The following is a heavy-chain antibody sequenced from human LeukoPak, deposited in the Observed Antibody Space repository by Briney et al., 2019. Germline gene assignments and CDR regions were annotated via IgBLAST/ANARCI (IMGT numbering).Heavy chain of an antibody. CDR2: ISGNGVST. D-gene: IGHD2-2*01. J-gene: IGHJ4*02. V-gene: IGHV3-64*01. Sequence: GESLRLSCAASGFTFSSYAMYWVRRTPGKGLEYVSVISGNGVSTHYATSVQGRFTISRDNSKNTVYLQMGSLRAEDMAVYYCARDASDIVVVPAAVGPFDLWGQGTLVTVSS. CDR3: ARDASDIVVVPAAVGPFDL. CDR1: GFTFSSYA.